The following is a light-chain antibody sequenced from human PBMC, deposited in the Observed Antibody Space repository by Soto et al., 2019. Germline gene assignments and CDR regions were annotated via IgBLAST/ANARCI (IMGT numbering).Light chain of an antibody. CDR1: QFVSTN. CDR2: GAS. Sequence: ETVMTQSPATLSVSPGERATLSCRASQFVSTNLAWYQQRPGQAPRLLIYGASTRAIGVPARFSGSGSGTEFTLTISSLQSEDFAVYYCQQYNDRPRTFGQGTKVDIK. V-gene: IGKV3-15*01. CDR3: QQYNDRPRT. J-gene: IGKJ1*01.